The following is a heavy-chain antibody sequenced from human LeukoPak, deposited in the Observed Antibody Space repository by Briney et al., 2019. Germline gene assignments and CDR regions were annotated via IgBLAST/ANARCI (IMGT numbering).Heavy chain of an antibody. CDR3: APTTVAGVYYYYGMDV. V-gene: IGHV1-69*04. Sequence: SVKVSCKASGGTFSSYAISWVRQAPGQGLEWMGRIIPIFGIANYAQKFQGRVTITADKSTSTAYMELSSLRSEDTAVYYCAPTTVAGVYYYYGMDVWGQGTTVTVSS. J-gene: IGHJ6*02. CDR2: IIPIFGIA. D-gene: IGHD2-8*01. CDR1: GGTFSSYA.